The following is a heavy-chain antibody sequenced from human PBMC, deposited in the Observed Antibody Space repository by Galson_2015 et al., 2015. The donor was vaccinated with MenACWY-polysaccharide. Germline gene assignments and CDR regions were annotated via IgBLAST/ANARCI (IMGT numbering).Heavy chain of an antibody. J-gene: IGHJ6*02. V-gene: IGHV3-30-3*01. D-gene: IGHD2/OR15-2a*01. CDR2: ISYDGINK. CDR1: GFTFSSYA. CDR3: ARDYCDRITCSGTDV. Sequence: SLRLSCAASGFTFSSYAIHWVRQAPGKGLEWVAVISYDGINKYYADSVKGRFTISRDNSKYTVYLQMNSLRADDTTVYYCARDYCDRITCSGTDVSGHGTPATASS.